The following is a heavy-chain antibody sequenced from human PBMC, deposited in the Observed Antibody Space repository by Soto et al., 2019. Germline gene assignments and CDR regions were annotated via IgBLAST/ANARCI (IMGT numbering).Heavy chain of an antibody. CDR1: GGSISSGDYY. CDR2: IYYSGST. D-gene: IGHD1-26*01. CDR3: ARGLITGSQYSGGWYYFDS. Sequence: SETLSLTCTVSGGSISSGDYYWSWIRQPPGKGLEWIGYIYYSGSTYYNPSLKSRVTISVDTSKNQFSLKLSSVTAADTAVYYCARGLITGSQYSGGWYYFDSWGQGTQVTVSS. V-gene: IGHV4-30-4*01. J-gene: IGHJ4*02.